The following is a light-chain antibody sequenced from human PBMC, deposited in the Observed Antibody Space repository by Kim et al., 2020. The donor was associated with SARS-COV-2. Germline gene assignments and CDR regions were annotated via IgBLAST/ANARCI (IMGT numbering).Light chain of an antibody. CDR1: NIENKN. V-gene: IGLV3-9*01. Sequence: SYELTQPLSVSVALGQTATIPCGGNNIENKNVHWYHQRPGQAPVLVMYRDKKRPSGIPERLSGSNSGNTATLTISRVEAGDEGAYYCQVWDSRTVVFGGG. J-gene: IGLJ2*01. CDR3: QVWDSRTVV. CDR2: RDK.